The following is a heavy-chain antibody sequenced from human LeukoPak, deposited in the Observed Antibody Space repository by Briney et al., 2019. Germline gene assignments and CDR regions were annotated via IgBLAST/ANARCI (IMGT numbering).Heavy chain of an antibody. CDR2: IYYSGST. CDR3: ATNYDFWSGYPRH. CDR1: GGSISSGGYY. J-gene: IGHJ4*02. D-gene: IGHD3-3*01. V-gene: IGHV4-31*03. Sequence: PSETLSLTCTVSGGSISSGGYYWSWIRQHPGKGLEWIGYIYYSGSTYYNPSLKSRVTMSVDTSKNQFSLKLSSVTAADTAVYYCATNYDFWSGYPRHWGQGTLVTVSS.